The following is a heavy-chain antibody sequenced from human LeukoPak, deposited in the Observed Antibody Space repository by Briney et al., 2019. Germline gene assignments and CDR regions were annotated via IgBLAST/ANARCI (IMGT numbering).Heavy chain of an antibody. D-gene: IGHD3-3*01. Sequence: ASVTVSCTASGYTFTIYDINWVRQAPGQGLEWVGWMNPNSGGTVYAQRFQGRVSMTRDTSIGTLYMELNSLRSEDTAVYYCARGAIFGVTPRGYGMDVWGQGTTVTVSS. V-gene: IGHV1-8*01. CDR1: GYTFTIYD. CDR3: ARGAIFGVTPRGYGMDV. J-gene: IGHJ6*02. CDR2: MNPNSGGT.